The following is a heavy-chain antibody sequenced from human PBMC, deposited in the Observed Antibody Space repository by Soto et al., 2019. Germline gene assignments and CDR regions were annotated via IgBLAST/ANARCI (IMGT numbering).Heavy chain of an antibody. CDR3: AKDLVYCRSSSCDGLDYNYFALDA. CDR1: GFTFSNAW. V-gene: IGHV3-15*01. J-gene: IGHJ6*02. D-gene: IGHD1-26*01. Sequence: SLRLSCAASGFTFSNAWMSWVRQAPGKGLEWVGRIKSKTDGGTTDYAAPVKGRFTISRDDSENTLYLQMHNLRADDTAVYFCAKDLVYCRSSSCDGLDYNYFALDAWGQGTTVTVSS. CDR2: IKSKTDGGTT.